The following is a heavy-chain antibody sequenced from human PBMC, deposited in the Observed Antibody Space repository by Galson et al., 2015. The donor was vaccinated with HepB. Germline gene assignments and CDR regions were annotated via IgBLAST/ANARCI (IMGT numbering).Heavy chain of an antibody. CDR3: ARDGLVGQFSYDDYHYYGLDA. J-gene: IGHJ6*02. Sequence: SVKVSCKASGYRFSKYGMSWVRQAPGQGLEWMGWISAYNGDTNYAQKVRGRVAMTTDTSTNTAYMELRSLRSGDTAEYYCARDGLVGQFSYDDYHYYGLDAWGQGTTVTVSS. CDR1: GYRFSKYG. V-gene: IGHV1-18*01. D-gene: IGHD3-16*01. CDR2: ISAYNGDT.